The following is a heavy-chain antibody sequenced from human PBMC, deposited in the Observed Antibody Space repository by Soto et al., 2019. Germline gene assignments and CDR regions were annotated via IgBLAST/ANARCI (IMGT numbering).Heavy chain of an antibody. CDR2: ISSISTYA. CDR3: ARLADCSHNICSYGMDV. D-gene: IGHD3-10*02. V-gene: IGHV3-11*06. CDR1: GFTFSDYY. Sequence: QVQLVESGGGLVKPGGSLRLSCAASGFTFSDYYMSWVRQAPGKGLEWVSYISSISTYANYADSVKGRFTISRDNAKNSLDLQMNSLRDDDTALYYCARLADCSHNICSYGMDVWGQGTTVTVSS. J-gene: IGHJ6*02.